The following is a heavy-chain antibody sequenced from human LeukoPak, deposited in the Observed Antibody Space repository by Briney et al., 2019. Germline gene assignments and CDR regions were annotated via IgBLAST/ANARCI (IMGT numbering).Heavy chain of an antibody. J-gene: IGHJ6*03. D-gene: IGHD2-2*01. Sequence: GSSVKVSCKASAGTFSSYAISWVRQAPGQGIEWMGGIIPIFGTANYAQKSQGRVTITTVESTSTAYMELSSLRSEDTAVYYCASWGYCSSTSCQKYYYYYYYMDVWGKGTTVTVSS. V-gene: IGHV1-69*05. CDR2: IIPIFGTA. CDR1: AGTFSSYA. CDR3: ASWGYCSSTSCQKYYYYYYYMDV.